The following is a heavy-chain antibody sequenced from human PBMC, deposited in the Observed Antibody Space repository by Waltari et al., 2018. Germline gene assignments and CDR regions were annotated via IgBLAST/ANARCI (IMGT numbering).Heavy chain of an antibody. D-gene: IGHD2-15*01. CDR3: VRHARTTSGGKHFDH. Sequence: QLQLQESGPGLVKASETLSLTCTVSGDSISSSSYYWGWVRQPPGKGLEWIGNMYYGGGTYYHPSLKGRVTISGDTSKSQFSLKLSSVTAADTSMYYCVRHARTTSGGKHFDHWGQGMLVTVSP. CDR2: MYYGGGT. V-gene: IGHV4-39*01. J-gene: IGHJ4*02. CDR1: GDSISSSSYY.